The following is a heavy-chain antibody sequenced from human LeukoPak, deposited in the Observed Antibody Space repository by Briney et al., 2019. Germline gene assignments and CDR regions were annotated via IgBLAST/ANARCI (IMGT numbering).Heavy chain of an antibody. CDR3: ARRQGSCSGGSCYHMDV. CDR2: MNPNSGNT. J-gene: IGHJ6*03. V-gene: IGHV1-8*02. D-gene: IGHD2-15*01. CDR1: GYSFNNYW. Sequence: PGGSLRLSCKGSGYSFNNYWIGWVRQMSGKGLEWMGWMNPNSGNTGYAQKFQGRVTMTRNTSISTAYMELSSLRSEDTAVYYCARRQGSCSGGSCYHMDVWGKGTTVTVSS.